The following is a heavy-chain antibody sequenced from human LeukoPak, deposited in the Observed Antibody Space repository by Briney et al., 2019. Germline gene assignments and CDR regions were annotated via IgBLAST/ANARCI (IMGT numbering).Heavy chain of an antibody. CDR1: GFTFSSYG. CDR3: ANRRGYCSGGSCYYYMDV. D-gene: IGHD2-15*01. V-gene: IGHV3-30*02. J-gene: IGHJ6*03. CDR2: IRYDGSNK. Sequence: GGSLRLSCAASGFTFSSYGMHWVRQAPGKGLEWVAFIRYDGSNKYYADSVKGRFTISRDNSKNTLYLQMNSLRAEDTAVYYCANRRGYCSGGSCYYYMDVWGKGTTVTISS.